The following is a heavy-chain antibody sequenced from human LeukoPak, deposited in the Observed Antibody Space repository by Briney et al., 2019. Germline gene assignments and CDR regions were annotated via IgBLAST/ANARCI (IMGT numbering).Heavy chain of an antibody. J-gene: IGHJ4*02. Sequence: PSETLSLTCSVSGVSISTSTNYWAWIRQPPGKGLGWIGSMFYRGSTYYNPSLRSRVTISVDTSKNQFSLKLSSVTASDTAIFYCARQGGWGGAASLIEFWGQGTLVTVSS. CDR2: MFYRGST. D-gene: IGHD1-26*01. V-gene: IGHV4-39*01. CDR1: GVSISTSTNY. CDR3: ARQGGWGGAASLIEF.